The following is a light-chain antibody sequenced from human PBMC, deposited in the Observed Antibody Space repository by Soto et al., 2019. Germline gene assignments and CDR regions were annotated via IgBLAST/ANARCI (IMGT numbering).Light chain of an antibody. CDR1: SSNIGAGYD. CDR2: GNS. CDR3: QSYDSSQSGYV. J-gene: IGLJ1*01. V-gene: IGLV1-40*01. Sequence: QSVLTQPPSVSGAPGQRVTISCTGSSSNIGAGYDVHWYQQLPGTAPKLLIYGNSNRPSGVPDRFSGSKSGTSASLAITGLQAEDEADYYCQSYDSSQSGYVFGTETKLTVL.